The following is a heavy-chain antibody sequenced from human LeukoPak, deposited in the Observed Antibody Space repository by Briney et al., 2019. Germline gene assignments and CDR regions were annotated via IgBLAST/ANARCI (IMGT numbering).Heavy chain of an antibody. V-gene: IGHV4-34*01. CDR2: IHYDGTT. J-gene: IGHJ4*02. D-gene: IGHD6-19*01. Sequence: SETLSLTCAVYGGSFSGYHWSWIRQPPGKGLDWIGEIHYDGTTNYNPSLKNRVTIAVDMSKSQFSVTLTSVTAAVTGVYFCARGPHQQWPPMQYWGQGSLVTVSS. CDR3: ARGPHQQWPPMQY. CDR1: GGSFSGYH.